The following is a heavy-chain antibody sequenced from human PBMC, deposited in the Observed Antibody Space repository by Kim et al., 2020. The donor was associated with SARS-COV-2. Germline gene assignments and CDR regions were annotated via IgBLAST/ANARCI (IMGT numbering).Heavy chain of an antibody. CDR3: ARVAPRSYGFYYYGMDV. D-gene: IGHD5-18*01. CDR1: GGSFSGYY. CDR2: INHSGST. J-gene: IGHJ6*02. V-gene: IGHV4-34*01. Sequence: SETLSLTCAVYGGSFSGYYWSWIRQPPGKGLEWIGEINHSGSTNYNPSLKSRVTISVDTSKNQFSLKLSSVTAADTAVYYCARVAPRSYGFYYYGMDVWGQGTTVTVSS.